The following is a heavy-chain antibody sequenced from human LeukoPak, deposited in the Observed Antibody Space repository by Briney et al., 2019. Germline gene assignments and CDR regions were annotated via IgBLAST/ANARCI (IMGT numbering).Heavy chain of an antibody. CDR1: GFTFSSYA. D-gene: IGHD3-16*02. CDR2: ISGSGGST. V-gene: IGHV3-23*01. J-gene: IGHJ4*02. Sequence: GGSLRLSCAASGFTFSSYAMSWVRQAPGKGLEWVSAISGSGGSTYYADSVRGRFTISRDNSKNTLYLQMNSLRAEDTAVYYCARILRLGELSLNYWGQGTLVTVSS. CDR3: ARILRLGELSLNY.